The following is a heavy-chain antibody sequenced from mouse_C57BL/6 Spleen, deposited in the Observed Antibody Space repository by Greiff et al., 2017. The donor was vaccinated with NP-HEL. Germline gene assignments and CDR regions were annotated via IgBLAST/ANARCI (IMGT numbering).Heavy chain of an antibody. D-gene: IGHD1-1*01. CDR3: AREVYYGSSPYAMDY. J-gene: IGHJ4*01. CDR1: GYAFSSSW. V-gene: IGHV1-82*01. Sequence: VQLQQSGPELVKPGASVKISCKASGYAFSSSWMNWVKQRPGKGLEWIGRIYPGDGDTNYNGKFKGKATLTADKSSSTAYMQLSSLTSEDSAVYFCAREVYYGSSPYAMDYWGQGTSVTVSS. CDR2: IYPGDGDT.